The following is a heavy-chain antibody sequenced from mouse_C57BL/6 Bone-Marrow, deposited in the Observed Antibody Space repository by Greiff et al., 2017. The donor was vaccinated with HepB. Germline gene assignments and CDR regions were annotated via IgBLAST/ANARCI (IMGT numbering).Heavy chain of an antibody. CDR2: INPSSGYT. V-gene: IGHV1-7*01. CDR1: GYTFTSYW. CDR3: ARREAAVVAEFDY. D-gene: IGHD1-1*01. J-gene: IGHJ2*01. Sequence: QVQLQKSGAELAKPGASVKLSCKASGYTFTSYWMHWVKQRPGQGLEWIGYINPSSGYTKYNQKFKDKATLTADKSTSTAYMQLSSLTYEDSAVYYCARREAAVVAEFDYWGQGTTLTVSS.